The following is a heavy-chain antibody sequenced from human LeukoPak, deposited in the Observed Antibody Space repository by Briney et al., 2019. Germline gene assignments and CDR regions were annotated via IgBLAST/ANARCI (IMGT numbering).Heavy chain of an antibody. D-gene: IGHD2-2*01. CDR1: GGSFSGYY. Sequence: KPSETLSLTCAVYGGSFSGYYWSWIRQPPGKGLEWIGEINHSGSTNYNPSLKSRVTISVDTSKNQFSLKLSSVTAADTAVYYCARKGSTSCCEGDFDYWGQGTLVTVSS. CDR3: ARKGSTSCCEGDFDY. J-gene: IGHJ4*02. CDR2: INHSGST. V-gene: IGHV4-34*01.